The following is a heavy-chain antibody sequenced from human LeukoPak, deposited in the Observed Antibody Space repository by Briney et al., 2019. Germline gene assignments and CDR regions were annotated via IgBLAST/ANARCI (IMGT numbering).Heavy chain of an antibody. Sequence: GRSLRLSCAAAGFTFSSYVMDWVRQAPGKGLGWVAIISYDGSNEYYADSVKGRFTISRDNAKNSLYLQMNSLRVEDTAVYYCARGLAYCGGDCYSGGYWGQGTLVTASS. J-gene: IGHJ4*02. CDR3: ARGLAYCGGDCYSGGY. CDR1: GFTFSSYV. V-gene: IGHV3-30*04. CDR2: ISYDGSNE. D-gene: IGHD2-21*02.